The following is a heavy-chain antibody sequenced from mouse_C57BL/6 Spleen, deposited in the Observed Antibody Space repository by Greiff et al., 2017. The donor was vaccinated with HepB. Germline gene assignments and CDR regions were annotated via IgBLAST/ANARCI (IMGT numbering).Heavy chain of an antibody. J-gene: IGHJ2*01. Sequence: QVQLQQSGAELVRPGTSVKVSCKASGYAFTNYLIEWVKQRPGQGLEWIGVINPGSGGTNYNEKFKGKATLTADKSSSTAYMQLSSLTSEDSAVYFCARTAQATFFDYWGQGTTLTVSS. V-gene: IGHV1-54*01. CDR2: INPGSGGT. D-gene: IGHD3-2*02. CDR3: ARTAQATFFDY. CDR1: GYAFTNYL.